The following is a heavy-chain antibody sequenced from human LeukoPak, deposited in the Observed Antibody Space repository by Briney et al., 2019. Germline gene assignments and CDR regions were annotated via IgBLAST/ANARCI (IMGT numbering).Heavy chain of an antibody. Sequence: GGSLRLSCAASGFTFSSYAMSWVRQAPGKGLEWVSAISGSGGSTYYADSVKGRFTISRDNSKNTLYLQMNSLRAEDTAVYYCAKAVLLRFGELDVFDYWGQGTLVTVSS. CDR1: GFTFSSYA. D-gene: IGHD3-10*01. J-gene: IGHJ4*02. CDR2: ISGSGGST. V-gene: IGHV3-23*01. CDR3: AKAVLLRFGELDVFDY.